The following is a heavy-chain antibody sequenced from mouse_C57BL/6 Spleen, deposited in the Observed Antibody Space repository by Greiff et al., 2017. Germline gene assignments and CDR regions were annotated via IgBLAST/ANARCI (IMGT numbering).Heavy chain of an antibody. V-gene: IGHV2-2*01. D-gene: IGHD1-1*01. CDR1: GFSLTSYG. J-gene: IGHJ4*01. Sequence: QVQLKQSGPGLVQPSQSLSITCTVSGFSLTSYGVHWVRQSPGTGLEWLGVIWSGGSTDSNAAFISRLGIGKDNSKSQFFFKMNSLQADDTAIYYCARQSVYYYGSTPYAMDYWGQGTSVTVSS. CDR2: IWSGGST. CDR3: ARQSVYYYGSTPYAMDY.